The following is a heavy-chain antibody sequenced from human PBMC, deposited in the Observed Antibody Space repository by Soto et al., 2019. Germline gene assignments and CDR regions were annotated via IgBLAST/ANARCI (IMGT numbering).Heavy chain of an antibody. Sequence: SVKVSCKASGGTFSSYSISWVRQAPGQGLEWMGGIIPIFGTANYAQKFQGRVTITADKSTSTAYMELSSLRSEDTAVYYCARTSRCGNSPDYWGQGNLVTVSS. V-gene: IGHV1-69*06. D-gene: IGHD2-21*02. CDR1: GGTFSSYS. CDR3: ARTSRCGNSPDY. CDR2: IIPIFGTA. J-gene: IGHJ4*02.